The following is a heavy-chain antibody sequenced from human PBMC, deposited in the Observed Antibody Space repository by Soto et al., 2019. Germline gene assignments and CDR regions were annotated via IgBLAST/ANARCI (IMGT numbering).Heavy chain of an antibody. Sequence: QVQLQESGPGLVKSSETLSLTCTVSGGSMRNYFWTWIRQPPGKGLEWIGYIHYSGTTSFFPSYNPSLRSRVTISEDTSKNQFSLKLLSVTTADTAVYFCAAGEASSRNLAPYYLDFWCQGTLVTVSS. J-gene: IGHJ4*02. CDR2: IHYSGTT. CDR3: AAGEASSRNLAPYYLDF. V-gene: IGHV4-59*01. CDR1: GGSMRNYF. D-gene: IGHD6-13*01.